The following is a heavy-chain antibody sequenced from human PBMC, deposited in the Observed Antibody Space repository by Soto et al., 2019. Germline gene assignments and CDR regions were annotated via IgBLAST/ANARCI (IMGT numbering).Heavy chain of an antibody. J-gene: IGHJ4*02. CDR1: GFTFSSYA. CDR3: AFNSGSGSYYFDY. Sequence: EVQLLESGGGLVQPGGSLRLSCAASGFTFSSYAMWWVRQAPGKGLECVSAISGGGETTYYADSVKGRFTISRDNSKNTRYLPMNSLRAEDTAVYYCAFNSGSGSYYFDYWGQGTLVTVSS. V-gene: IGHV3-23*01. CDR2: ISGGGETT. D-gene: IGHD3-10*01.